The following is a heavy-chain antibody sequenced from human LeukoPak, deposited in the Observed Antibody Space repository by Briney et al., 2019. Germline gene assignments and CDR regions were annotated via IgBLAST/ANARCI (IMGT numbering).Heavy chain of an antibody. Sequence: GGSLRLSCAASGFTFSSYGMHWVRQAPGKGLEWVAVIWYDGSNKYYADSVKGRFTISRDNSKNALYLQLTSLRLEDTALYYCVKDLTGTWSFDYWGQGTLVTVSS. V-gene: IGHV3-30*02. CDR3: VKDLTGTWSFDY. J-gene: IGHJ4*02. CDR2: IWYDGSNK. D-gene: IGHD3-9*01. CDR1: GFTFSSYG.